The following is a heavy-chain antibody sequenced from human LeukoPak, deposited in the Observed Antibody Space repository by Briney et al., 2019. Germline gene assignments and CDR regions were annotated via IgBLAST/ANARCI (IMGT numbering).Heavy chain of an antibody. V-gene: IGHV4-39*07. D-gene: IGHD6-19*01. J-gene: IGHJ4*02. CDR1: GGSISSYY. CDR3: ARTGPRQLIDY. Sequence: SETLSLTCTVSGGSISSYYWGWIRQPPGKGLEWIGSIYYSGSTYYNPSLKSRVTISVDTSKNRFSLKLTSVTAADTAVYYCARTGPRQLIDYWGQGTLVTVSS. CDR2: IYYSGST.